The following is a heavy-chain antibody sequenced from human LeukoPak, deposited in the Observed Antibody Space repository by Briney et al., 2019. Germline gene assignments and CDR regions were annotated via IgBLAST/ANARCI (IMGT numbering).Heavy chain of an antibody. CDR3: AKDSKDSVDYGENWFDP. D-gene: IGHD4-17*01. J-gene: IGHJ5*02. V-gene: IGHV3-43D*03. CDR2: ISWDGGST. Sequence: GGSLRLSCAASGFTFDDYAMHWVRQAPGKGLEWVSLISWDGGSTYYADSVKGRFTISRDNSKNSLYLQMNSLRAEDTALYYCAKDSKDSVDYGENWFDPWGQGTLVTVSS. CDR1: GFTFDDYA.